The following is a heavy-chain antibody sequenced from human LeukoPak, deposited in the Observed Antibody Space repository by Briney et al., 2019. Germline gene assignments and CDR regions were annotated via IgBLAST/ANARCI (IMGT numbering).Heavy chain of an antibody. CDR1: GFTFNNYA. CDR2: ISGGGETT. V-gene: IGHV3-23*01. Sequence: PGGSLSLSCAASGFTFNNYAINWVRQPPGKGLEWVSFISGGGETTYYADSAKGRFTISRDNSQNTLYLQMNSLRAEDTAVYYCARDYADYVGYFFFDYWGQGTLVTVSS. D-gene: IGHD4-17*01. CDR3: ARDYADYVGYFFFDY. J-gene: IGHJ4*02.